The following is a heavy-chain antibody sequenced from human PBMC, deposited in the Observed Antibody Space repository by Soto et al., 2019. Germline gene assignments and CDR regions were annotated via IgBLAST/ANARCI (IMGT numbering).Heavy chain of an antibody. J-gene: IGHJ2*01. D-gene: IGHD2-2*01. CDR1: GYTFTSYG. Sequence: QVQLVQSGAEVKKPGASVKVSCKASGYTFTSYGICWVRQAPGQGLEWMGWISGYNGNTNYAQNLQGRVTMTTDTSTSTVYMELRSLRSDDTAVYYCARRCSSTRCLELWGRDTLVIVSS. V-gene: IGHV1-18*01. CDR2: ISGYNGNT. CDR3: ARRCSSTRCLEL.